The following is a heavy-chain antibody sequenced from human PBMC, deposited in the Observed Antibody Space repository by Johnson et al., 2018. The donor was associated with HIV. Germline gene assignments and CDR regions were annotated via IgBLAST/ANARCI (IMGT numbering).Heavy chain of an antibody. CDR1: GFTFSSYW. J-gene: IGHJ3*02. CDR3: ARKGWARGAVDI. D-gene: IGHD1-26*01. CDR2: INSDGSST. Sequence: VQLVESGGGVVQPGGSLRLSCAASGFTFSSYWMHWVRQAPGKGLVWVSRINSDGSSTSYADSVTGRFTISRDNSKNTLYLQRNSLRAEDTAVYYCARKGWARGAVDIWGQGTMVTVSS. V-gene: IGHV3-74*02.